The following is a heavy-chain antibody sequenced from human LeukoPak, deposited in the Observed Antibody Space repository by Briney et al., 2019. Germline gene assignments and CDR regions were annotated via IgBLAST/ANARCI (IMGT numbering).Heavy chain of an antibody. Sequence: PGGSLRLSCAASEFIFSSYGMSWVRQAPGKGLEWVSSISGSGGSTQYADSVQGRFAISRDNSKNTLYLQMNSLRVEDTAVYFCARDPNGDYIGTFDMWGRGTMVSVSS. CDR3: ARDPNGDYIGTFDM. CDR1: EFIFSSYG. CDR2: ISGSGGST. J-gene: IGHJ3*02. D-gene: IGHD4-17*01. V-gene: IGHV3-23*01.